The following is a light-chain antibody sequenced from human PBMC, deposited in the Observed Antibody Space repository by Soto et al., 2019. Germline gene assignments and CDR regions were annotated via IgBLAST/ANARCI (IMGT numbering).Light chain of an antibody. CDR2: GAS. CDR1: QSVSSSF. Sequence: EIVLTQSPGTLPLSPGERATLSCRASQSVSSSFLAWYQQKPGQAPRLPIYGASSRATGIPVRFSGSGSGTDFTLTISRLEPEDFAVYYCQQYGRSPWTFGQGTKVEIK. J-gene: IGKJ1*01. CDR3: QQYGRSPWT. V-gene: IGKV3-20*01.